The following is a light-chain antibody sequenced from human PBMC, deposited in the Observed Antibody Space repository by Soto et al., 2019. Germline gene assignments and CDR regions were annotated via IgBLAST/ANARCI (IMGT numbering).Light chain of an antibody. CDR1: SSDVGGYNY. J-gene: IGLJ3*02. CDR3: SSYAGSNNLV. Sequence: QSALTQPPSASGSPGQSVTISCTGASSDVGGYNYVSWCQQHPGKAPKLMIYEVTKRPSGVPDRFSGSKSGNTASLTVSGLQAEDDADYYCSSYAGSNNLVFGGGTKLTVL. V-gene: IGLV2-8*01. CDR2: EVT.